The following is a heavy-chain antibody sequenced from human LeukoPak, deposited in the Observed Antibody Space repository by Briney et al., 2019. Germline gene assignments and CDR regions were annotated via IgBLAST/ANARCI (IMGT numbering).Heavy chain of an antibody. CDR3: ASERDYGDSNAFDM. J-gene: IGHJ3*02. CDR2: IRYDGSSN. D-gene: IGHD4-17*01. V-gene: IGHV3-30*02. CDR1: GFTFSSYG. Sequence: GGSLRLPCAASGFTFSSYGMHWVRQAPGKGLEWVAFIRYDGSSNYYADSVKGRFTISRDNSKNTLYLQMNSLRPEDTAVYYCASERDYGDSNAFDMWGQGTMVTVSS.